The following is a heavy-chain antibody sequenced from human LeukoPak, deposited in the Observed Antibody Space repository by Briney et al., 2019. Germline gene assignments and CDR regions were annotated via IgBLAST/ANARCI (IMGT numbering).Heavy chain of an antibody. Sequence: GGSLRLACAASGFTFSSYAMSWVRQAPGEGLEWVSAISGSGGSTYYADSVKVRFTISRDNSKNTLYLQMNSLRAEDTAVYYCAKTLGYVALFQYYGMDVWGQGTTVTVSS. J-gene: IGHJ6*02. V-gene: IGHV3-23*01. CDR3: AKTLGYVALFQYYGMDV. D-gene: IGHD2-2*01. CDR2: ISGSGGST. CDR1: GFTFSSYA.